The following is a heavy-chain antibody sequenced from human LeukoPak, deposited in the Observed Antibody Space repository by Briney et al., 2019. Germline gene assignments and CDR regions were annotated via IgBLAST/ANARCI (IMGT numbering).Heavy chain of an antibody. Sequence: ASVKVSCKTLGYTFITSSIYWVRQAPGQRLEWLGWITVASGNTRYSENLQGRVTLTRDTSANTAYMELHNLKFEDTAVYYCVGGSLGYWGQETLVTVSS. CDR1: GYTFITSS. CDR3: VGGSLGY. V-gene: IGHV1-3*01. J-gene: IGHJ4*02. D-gene: IGHD1-26*01. CDR2: ITVASGNT.